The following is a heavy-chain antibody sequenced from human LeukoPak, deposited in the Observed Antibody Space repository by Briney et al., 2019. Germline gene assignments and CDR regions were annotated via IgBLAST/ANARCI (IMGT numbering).Heavy chain of an antibody. CDR1: GFTLRGYA. D-gene: IGHD3-16*01. J-gene: IGHJ4*02. CDR2: ISGSGGST. V-gene: IGHV3-23*01. Sequence: GGSLRLSCAAWGFTLRGYAMGWVGQAPGKGVEGVSVISGSGGSTYYADSVKGRFTISRDNSKNTLYLQMNSLRAEDTAVYYCAKDGSQVITFGGVSYYFDYWGQGTLVTVSS. CDR3: AKDGSQVITFGGVSYYFDY.